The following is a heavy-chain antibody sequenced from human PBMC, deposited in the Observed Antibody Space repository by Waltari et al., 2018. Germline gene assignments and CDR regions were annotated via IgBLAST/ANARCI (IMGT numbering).Heavy chain of an antibody. J-gene: IGHJ6*02. V-gene: IGHV1-8*02. CDR3: ARRQAKGLDL. Sequence: QGQLVQSGAEVKKPGASVKVSCRASGYMYSCCDINWVRQASGQGLEWMGWRNPNRGNTGYAQSFQGRVTMTRDTSTRTAYMELSNLRSDDTAVYYCARRQAKGLDLWGLGTTVIVSS. CDR2: RNPNRGNT. CDR1: GYMYSCCD.